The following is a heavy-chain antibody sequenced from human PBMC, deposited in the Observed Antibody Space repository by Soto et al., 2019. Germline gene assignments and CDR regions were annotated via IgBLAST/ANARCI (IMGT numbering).Heavy chain of an antibody. Sequence: PGGSLRLSCEASGFVFSTYSVNWVRQAPGKGLEWISYISSTSGTIYYADSVKGRSTIFRDNAKNSLFLQMNGLRDDDTAVYYCANQKIRFSVAGTLYGLGVWGQGTTVTVSS. J-gene: IGHJ6*02. CDR3: ANQKIRFSVAGTLYGLGV. V-gene: IGHV3-48*02. CDR2: ISSTSGTI. CDR1: GFVFSTYS. D-gene: IGHD6-19*01.